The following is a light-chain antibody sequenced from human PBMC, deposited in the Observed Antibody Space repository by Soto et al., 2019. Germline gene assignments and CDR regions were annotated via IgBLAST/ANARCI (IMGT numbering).Light chain of an antibody. Sequence: DIQMTQSPSSLSASVGDRVTITCQASQDIANYLNWYQQKAGRAPKFLIYDASNLETGVPSRFSGSGSETDFTLTISSLQPEDIATYYCQHYDNLPLTFGGGTKVEIK. V-gene: IGKV1-33*01. CDR1: QDIANY. CDR2: DAS. CDR3: QHYDNLPLT. J-gene: IGKJ4*01.